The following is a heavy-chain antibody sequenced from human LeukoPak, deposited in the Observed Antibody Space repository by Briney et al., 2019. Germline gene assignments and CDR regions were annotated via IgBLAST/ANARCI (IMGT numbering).Heavy chain of an antibody. V-gene: IGHV3-23*01. D-gene: IGHD3-22*01. Sequence: PGGSLRLSCAASGFIFSNYAIHWVRQAPGKGLEWVSVISGSGNIHFYADFLKGRFTVSRDNSKDTVYLEMNGLRADDTAVYFCAKDSVDYYDNSGEAFDHWGPGTLVAVSP. CDR3: AKDSVDYYDNSGEAFDH. J-gene: IGHJ4*02. CDR1: GFIFSNYA. CDR2: ISGSGNIH.